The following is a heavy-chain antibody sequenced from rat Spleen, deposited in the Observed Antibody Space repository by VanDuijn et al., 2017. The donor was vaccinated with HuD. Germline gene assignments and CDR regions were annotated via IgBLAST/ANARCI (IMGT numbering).Heavy chain of an antibody. V-gene: IGHV5S13*01. J-gene: IGHJ2*01. D-gene: IGHD1-4*01. CDR2: ISNSGTDT. CDR3: ARSRVYDY. Sequence: EVQLVESGGGLVQPGRSLKLSCAASGFTFSNYGMAWVRQTPTKGLEWVATISNSGTDTYCRDSVKGRFTISRDNAKSTLYLQMDSLRSEDTATYYCARSRVYDYWGQGVMVTVSS. CDR1: GFTFSNYG.